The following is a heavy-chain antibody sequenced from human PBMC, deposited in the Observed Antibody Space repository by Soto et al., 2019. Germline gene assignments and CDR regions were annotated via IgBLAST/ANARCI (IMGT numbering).Heavy chain of an antibody. D-gene: IGHD3-3*01. J-gene: IGHJ5*02. CDR2: VYSSGGT. CDR1: GGSMSSYY. Sequence: SETLSLTCTVSGGSMSSYYWTWIRQPAGKGLEWIGRVYSSGGTHYNPSLKSRVTILLDTSKNQFSLRLLSVTDADTAVYYCARGQRFSDWFDPWGQGTLVTVSS. V-gene: IGHV4-4*07. CDR3: ARGQRFSDWFDP.